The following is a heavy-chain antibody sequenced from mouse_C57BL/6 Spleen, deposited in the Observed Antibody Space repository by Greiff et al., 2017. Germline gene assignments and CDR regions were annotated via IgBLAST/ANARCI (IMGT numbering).Heavy chain of an antibody. J-gene: IGHJ1*03. Sequence: VQLQQPGAELVRPGSSVKLSCKASGYTFTSYWMHWVKQRPIQGLEWIGNIDPSDSETHYNQKFKDKAILTVDKSSSTAYMQLSSLTSEDSAVYYCARCDSRLYFDVWGTGTTVTVSS. CDR1: GYTFTSYW. CDR2: IDPSDSET. V-gene: IGHV1-52*01. CDR3: ARCDSRLYFDV. D-gene: IGHD2-4*01.